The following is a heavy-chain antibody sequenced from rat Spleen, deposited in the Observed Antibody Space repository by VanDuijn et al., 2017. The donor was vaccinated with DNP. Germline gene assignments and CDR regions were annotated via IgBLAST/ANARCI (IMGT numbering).Heavy chain of an antibody. CDR2: INYDGSNT. D-gene: IGHD1-1*01. Sequence: EVQLVESGGGLVQPGRSLKLSCAASGFTFSDYAMAWVRQSPKKGLEWVATINYDGSNTYYRDSVKGRFTGSRDYAKSTLYLQMDSLRSEDTATYYCAATTGYWFVYWGQGTLVTVSS. V-gene: IGHV5-7*01. CDR1: GFTFSDYA. J-gene: IGHJ3*01. CDR3: AATTGYWFVY.